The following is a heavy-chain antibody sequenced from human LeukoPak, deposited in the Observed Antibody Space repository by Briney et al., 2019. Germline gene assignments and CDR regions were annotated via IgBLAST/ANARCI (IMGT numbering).Heavy chain of an antibody. V-gene: IGHV7-4-1*02. CDR2: INTKTGKP. CDR1: GYTFTKYA. CDR3: ARDPYYYGDSTYYPGDY. D-gene: IGHD3-22*01. J-gene: IGHJ4*02. Sequence: WASVKVSCKASGYTFTKYAMNWVRQAPGQGLEWMGWINTKTGKPTYAQGFTGRLVFSLDTSVSTAYLQISSLKAEDTAVYYCARDPYYYGDSTYYPGDYWGQGTLVTVSS.